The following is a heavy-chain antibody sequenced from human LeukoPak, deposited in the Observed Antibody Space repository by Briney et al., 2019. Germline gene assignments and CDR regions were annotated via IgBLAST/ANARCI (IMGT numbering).Heavy chain of an antibody. D-gene: IGHD3-3*01. CDR1: GFTISGYW. J-gene: IGHJ4*02. CDR2: ISGDGSIT. Sequence: GGSLRLSCAASGFTISGYWMHWVRQAPGKGLVWVSRISGDGSITAYADSVKGRFTISRDNAKNTLYLQMNSLRAEDTAVYYCAKDASRWSFDYWGQGTLVTVSS. CDR3: AKDASRWSFDY. V-gene: IGHV3-74*01.